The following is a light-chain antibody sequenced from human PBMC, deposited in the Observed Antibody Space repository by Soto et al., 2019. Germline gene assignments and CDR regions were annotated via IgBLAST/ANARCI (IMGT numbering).Light chain of an antibody. CDR1: QSISNI. Sequence: IQMTQSPSSLSASVGDRVTITCRASQSISNILNWYQQKPGKAPKLLIYAASTLQIGVPSRFSGSGSGTDFTLTITNLQPEDFATYYCQQSYINTAWTFGQGTKVE. CDR3: QQSYINTAWT. J-gene: IGKJ1*01. CDR2: AAS. V-gene: IGKV1-39*01.